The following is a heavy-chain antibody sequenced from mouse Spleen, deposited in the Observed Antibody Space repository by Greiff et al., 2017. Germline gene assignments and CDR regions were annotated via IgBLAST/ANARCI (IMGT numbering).Heavy chain of an antibody. Sequence: VQLQQPGAELVKPGASVKMSCKASGYTFTSYWMHWVKQRPGQGLEWIGVIDPSDSYTSYNQKFKGKATLTVDTSSSTAYMQLSSLTSEDSAVYYCTANYYGSSFAYWGQGTLVTVSA. CDR1: GYTFTSYW. J-gene: IGHJ3*01. CDR3: TANYYGSSFAY. CDR2: IDPSDSYT. D-gene: IGHD1-1*01. V-gene: IGHV1S127*01.